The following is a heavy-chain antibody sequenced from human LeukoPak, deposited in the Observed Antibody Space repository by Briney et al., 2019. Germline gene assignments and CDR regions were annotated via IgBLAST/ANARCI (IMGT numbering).Heavy chain of an antibody. D-gene: IGHD6-13*01. CDR3: TTEINSSSWYPGFFDY. CDR1: GFTFSNAW. CDR2: IKSKTDGGTT. Sequence: PGGSLRLSCAASGFTFSNAWMSWVRQAPGKGLEWVGRIKSKTDGGTTDYAAPVKGRFAISRDDSKNTLYLQMNSLKTEDTAVYYCTTEINSSSWYPGFFDYWGQGTLVTVSS. V-gene: IGHV3-15*01. J-gene: IGHJ4*02.